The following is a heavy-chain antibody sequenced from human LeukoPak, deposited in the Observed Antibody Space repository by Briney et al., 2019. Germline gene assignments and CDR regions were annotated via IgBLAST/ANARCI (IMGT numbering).Heavy chain of an antibody. Sequence: PSETLSLTCTVSGGSISSGGYYWSWIRQHPGKGLEWIGYIYYSGSTYYNPSLKSRVTISVDTSKNQFSLKLSSVTAADTAVYYCARGPIFYYDSSGYAFDIWGQGTMVTVSS. CDR2: IYYSGST. J-gene: IGHJ3*02. D-gene: IGHD3-22*01. CDR1: GGSISSGGYY. V-gene: IGHV4-31*03. CDR3: ARGPIFYYDSSGYAFDI.